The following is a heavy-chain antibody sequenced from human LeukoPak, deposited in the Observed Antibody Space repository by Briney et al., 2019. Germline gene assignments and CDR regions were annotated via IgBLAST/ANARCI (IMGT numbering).Heavy chain of an antibody. D-gene: IGHD6-13*01. Sequence: SETLSLTCTVSGGSISNYYWSWIRQPPGKGLEWIAYIYSSGNTNYNPSLKSRVTISVDTSKNQFSLKLSSVTAADTAVYYCARGGSSSWSKYFQHWGQGTLVTVSS. CDR1: GGSISNYY. CDR2: IYSSGNT. V-gene: IGHV4-59*08. J-gene: IGHJ1*01. CDR3: ARGGSSSWSKYFQH.